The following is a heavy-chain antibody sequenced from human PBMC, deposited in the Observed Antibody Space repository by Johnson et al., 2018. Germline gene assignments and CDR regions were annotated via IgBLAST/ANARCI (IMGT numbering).Heavy chain of an antibody. V-gene: IGHV1-24*01. J-gene: IGHJ6*02. Sequence: QVQLVQSGAEVKKPGASVKVSCKVSGYTLTELSMHWVRQAPGKGLEWMGGFAPEDGETIYAQKFQGRVTMTEDTSTDTAYMEVSSLRSEDTAGYYFSKLGRCLPNDGGACSYYCCGMDVWGQGTTVTVSS. CDR2: FAPEDGET. CDR1: GYTLTELS. D-gene: IGHD2-8*01. CDR3: SKLGRCLPNDGGACSYYCCGMDV.